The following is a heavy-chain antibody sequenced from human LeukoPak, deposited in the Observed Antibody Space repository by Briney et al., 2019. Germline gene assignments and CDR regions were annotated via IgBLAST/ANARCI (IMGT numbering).Heavy chain of an antibody. V-gene: IGHV4-38-2*02. CDR3: ARWVVGATFDY. J-gene: IGHJ4*02. CDR2: INHRGST. Sequence: SETLSLTCTVSGYSISSGYYWGWIRQPPGKGLEWIGEINHRGSTNYKPSLKSRVTISVDTSKNQFSLKLSSVTAADTAVYYCARWVVGATFDYWGQGTLVTVSS. D-gene: IGHD1-26*01. CDR1: GYSISSGYY.